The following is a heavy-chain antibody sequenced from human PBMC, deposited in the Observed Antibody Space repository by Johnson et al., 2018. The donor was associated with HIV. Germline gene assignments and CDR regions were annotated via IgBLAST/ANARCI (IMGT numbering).Heavy chain of an antibody. V-gene: IGHV3-64*01. CDR3: ARAKTTHPRVVNAMDGDAFEI. Sequence: VQLVESGGGLVQPGGSLRLSCAASGFTFSSYAMHWVRQAPGKGLEYVSAIRSNGGSTYYANSVKGRFTISRDNSKNTLYLQMGSLRAEDMAVYYCARAKTTHPRVVNAMDGDAFEIWGKGTMVTVSS. CDR1: GFTFSSYA. CDR2: IRSNGGST. J-gene: IGHJ3*02. D-gene: IGHD2-21*01.